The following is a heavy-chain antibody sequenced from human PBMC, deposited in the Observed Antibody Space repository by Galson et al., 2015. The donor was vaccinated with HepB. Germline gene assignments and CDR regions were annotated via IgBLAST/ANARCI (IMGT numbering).Heavy chain of an antibody. CDR1: GFTFSSYG. Sequence: SLRLSCAASGFTFSSYGMHWVRQAPGKGLEWVAVIWYDGSNKYYADSVKGRFTISRDNSKNTLYLQMNSLRAEDTAVYYCAREDKVYYYYMDVWGKGTTVTVSS. CDR2: IWYDGSNK. D-gene: IGHD2-15*01. J-gene: IGHJ6*03. CDR3: AREDKVYYYYMDV. V-gene: IGHV3-33*01.